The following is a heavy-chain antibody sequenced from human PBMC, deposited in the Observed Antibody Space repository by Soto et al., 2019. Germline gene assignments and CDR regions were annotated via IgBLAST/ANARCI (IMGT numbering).Heavy chain of an antibody. CDR3: ARDRMYYYDSSGYYYYYYGMDV. J-gene: IGHJ6*02. D-gene: IGHD3-22*01. Sequence: GASVNVSCKASVYTFTGFSIHCVREAPGQGLEWMGWINPQTGGTSYSQKFQGRVTITRDTSASTAYMELSSLRSEDTAVYYCARDRMYYYDSSGYYYYYYGMDVWGQGTTVTVSS. V-gene: IGHV1-2*02. CDR2: INPQTGGT. CDR1: VYTFTGFS.